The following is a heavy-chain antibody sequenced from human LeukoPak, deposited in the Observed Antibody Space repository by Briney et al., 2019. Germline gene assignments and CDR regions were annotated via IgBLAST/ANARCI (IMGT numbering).Heavy chain of an antibody. Sequence: PGGSLRLSCAASGFTFSSYSMNWVRQAPGKGLEWVSSISSSSSYIYYADSVKGRFTISRDNAKNSLYLQMNSLRAEDTAVYYCARDSPISGYDWWLLPYDAFDIWGQGTMVTVSS. CDR2: ISSSSSYI. CDR3: ARDSPISGYDWWLLPYDAFDI. D-gene: IGHD5-12*01. CDR1: GFTFSSYS. J-gene: IGHJ3*02. V-gene: IGHV3-21*01.